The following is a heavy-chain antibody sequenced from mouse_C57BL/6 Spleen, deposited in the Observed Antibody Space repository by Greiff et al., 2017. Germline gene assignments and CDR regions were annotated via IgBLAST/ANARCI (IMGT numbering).Heavy chain of an antibody. D-gene: IGHD1-1*01. CDR3: ARLGYYGSSYFDY. Sequence: QVQLQQSGPELVKPGASVKISCKASGYAFSSSWMNWVKQRPGKGLEWIGRIYPGDGDTNYNGKFKGKATLTADKSSSTAYMQLSSLTSEDSAVYFCARLGYYGSSYFDYWGQGTTLTVSS. CDR1: GYAFSSSW. V-gene: IGHV1-82*01. CDR2: IYPGDGDT. J-gene: IGHJ2*01.